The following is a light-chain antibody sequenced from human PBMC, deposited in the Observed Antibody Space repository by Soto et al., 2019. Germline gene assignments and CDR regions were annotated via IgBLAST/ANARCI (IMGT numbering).Light chain of an antibody. CDR1: QSISNS. Sequence: DIQMTQSPSSLSASVGDRVTITCRASQSISNSLNWYRKNPGKAPELLIYAASTLQDGVPSRFSGIGSGTEFNLTIDRLQIDDCATFECQQYSTYTLTFGGGTKVDIK. CDR3: QQYSTYTLT. CDR2: AAS. J-gene: IGKJ4*01. V-gene: IGKV1-39*01.